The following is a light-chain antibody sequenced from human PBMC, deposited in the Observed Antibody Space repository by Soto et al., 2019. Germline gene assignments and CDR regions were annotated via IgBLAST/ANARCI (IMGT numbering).Light chain of an antibody. CDR3: QQYAIWLWT. J-gene: IGKJ1*01. Sequence: VLKQSPGTLSLSPWERATLSCRASQSVSSNYLAWYQQKPGQAPRLLIHGASTRAPGFPARFSGSGSGTDFTLTISCLQSEGFAVYYSQQYAIWLWTFGQGTKV. CDR2: GAS. V-gene: IGKV3-20*01. CDR1: QSVSSNY.